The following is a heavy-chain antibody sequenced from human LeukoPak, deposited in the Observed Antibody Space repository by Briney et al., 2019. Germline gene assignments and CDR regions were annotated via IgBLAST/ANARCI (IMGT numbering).Heavy chain of an antibody. CDR2: ISGSGSST. CDR3: AGTSGSFDPFDY. Sequence: GGSLRLSCAASRFTFSSYAMNWVRQAPGKGLEWVSTISGSGSSTYYADSVKGRFTISRDNSKNTLYLQINSLRAEDTAVYYCAGTSGSFDPFDYWGQGTLVTVSS. V-gene: IGHV3-23*01. D-gene: IGHD1-26*01. CDR1: RFTFSSYA. J-gene: IGHJ4*02.